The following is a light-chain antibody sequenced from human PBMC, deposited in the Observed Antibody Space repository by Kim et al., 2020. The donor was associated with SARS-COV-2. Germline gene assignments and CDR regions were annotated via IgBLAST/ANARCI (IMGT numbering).Light chain of an antibody. V-gene: IGKV1-39*01. J-gene: IGKJ3*01. Sequence: SGAPARFSGSGFGTDCTLSIDDLQPEDFATYYCQQRYIDTPFTFGPGTKVEIK. CDR3: QQRYIDTPFT.